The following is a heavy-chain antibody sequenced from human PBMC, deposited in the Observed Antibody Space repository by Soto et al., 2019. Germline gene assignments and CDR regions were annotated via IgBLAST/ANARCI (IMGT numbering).Heavy chain of an antibody. D-gene: IGHD3-22*01. V-gene: IGHV3-64*02. CDR1: GFTFSSYA. CDR2: ISSNGGST. CDR3: ARVFYDSSGYYYDY. J-gene: IGHJ4*02. Sequence: GGSLRLSCAASGFTFSSYAMHWVRQAPGKGLEYVSAISSNGGSTYYADSVKGRFTISRDNSKNTLYPQMGSLRAEDMAVYYCARVFYDSSGYYYDYWGQGTLVTVSS.